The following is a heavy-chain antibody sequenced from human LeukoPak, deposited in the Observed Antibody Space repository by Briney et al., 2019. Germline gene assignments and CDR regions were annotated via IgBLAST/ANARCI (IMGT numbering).Heavy chain of an antibody. CDR1: GGSFSGYY. Sequence: SETLSLTCAVYGGSFSGYYWSWIRQPPGKGLEWIGEINHSGSTNYNPSLKSRVTISVDTSKNQFSLKLSSVTAADTAVYYCARVYSYGYDPYYYYYMDVRGKGTTVTVSS. CDR2: INHSGST. V-gene: IGHV4-34*01. J-gene: IGHJ6*03. D-gene: IGHD5-18*01. CDR3: ARVYSYGYDPYYYYYMDV.